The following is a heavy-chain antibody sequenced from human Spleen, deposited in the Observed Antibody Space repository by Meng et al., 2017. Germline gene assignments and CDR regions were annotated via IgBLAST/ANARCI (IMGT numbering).Heavy chain of an antibody. CDR2: IYYSGST. Sequence: SETLSLTCTVSGGSISSGGYYWSWIRQHPGKGLEWIGYIYYSGSTYYNPSLKSRVTISVDTSKNQFSLKLSSVTAADTAVYYCARHRGVDSSGSEPHYYYGMDVWGQGTTVTVSS. D-gene: IGHD3-22*01. CDR1: GGSISSGGYY. V-gene: IGHV4-31*03. J-gene: IGHJ6*02. CDR3: ARHRGVDSSGSEPHYYYGMDV.